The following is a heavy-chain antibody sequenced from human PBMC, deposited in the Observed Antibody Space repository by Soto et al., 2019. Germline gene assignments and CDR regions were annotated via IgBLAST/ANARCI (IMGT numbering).Heavy chain of an antibody. D-gene: IGHD3-10*01. V-gene: IGHV2-5*02. CDR2: IYWDDDK. CDR1: GFSLTTDGVG. J-gene: IGHJ5*02. Sequence: HITLKESGPTLVRPTQTLTLTCTFSGFSLTTDGVGVGWLRQPPGKAPEWLALIYWDDDKWFNPSLMSRLTITKDTSKNHVILKMTTMEPVDTGTYYCAHKRSGSLDPWGQGILVTVSS. CDR3: AHKRSGSLDP.